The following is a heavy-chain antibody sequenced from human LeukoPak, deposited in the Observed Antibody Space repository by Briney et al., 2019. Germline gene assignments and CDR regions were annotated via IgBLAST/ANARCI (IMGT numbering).Heavy chain of an antibody. Sequence: SETLSLTCTVSGGSVSSGSYYWSWIRQPPGKGLEWIGYIYYSGSTNYNPSLKSRVTISVDTSKNQFSLKLSSVIAADTAVYYCARAGTIAAAGTIWFDPWGQGTLVTVSS. CDR1: GGSVSSGSYY. CDR2: IYYSGST. CDR3: ARAGTIAAAGTIWFDP. J-gene: IGHJ5*02. D-gene: IGHD6-13*01. V-gene: IGHV4-61*01.